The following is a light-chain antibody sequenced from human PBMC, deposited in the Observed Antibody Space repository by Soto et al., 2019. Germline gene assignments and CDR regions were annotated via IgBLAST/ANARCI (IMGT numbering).Light chain of an antibody. CDR1: SSDVGGYNY. CDR3: SSYTSSSTWV. J-gene: IGLJ2*01. V-gene: IGLV2-14*01. CDR2: EVT. Sequence: QSALTQPASMSGSPGQSITISCTGTSSDVGGYNYVSWYQQHPGKAPKLMIYEVTNRPSGVSNRFSSSKSGNTASLTISGLQAEDEADYYCSSYTSSSTWVFGGGTKVTAL.